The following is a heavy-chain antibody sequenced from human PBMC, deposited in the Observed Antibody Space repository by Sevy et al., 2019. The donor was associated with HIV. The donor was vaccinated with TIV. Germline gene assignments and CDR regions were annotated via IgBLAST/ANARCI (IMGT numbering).Heavy chain of an antibody. J-gene: IGHJ4*02. CDR1: GFTFSNHG. V-gene: IGHV3-33*01. CDR3: VRESSHDFWSGYWGYLDY. D-gene: IGHD3-3*01. Sequence: GESLKISCTASGFTFSNHGMHWVRQAPGKGPEWVAIIWYDGSNIYYADSAKGRFTLSRDNSRNKLYLQMYDLRPEDTAVYYCVRESSHDFWSGYWGYLDYWGQGTLVTVSS. CDR2: IWYDGSNI.